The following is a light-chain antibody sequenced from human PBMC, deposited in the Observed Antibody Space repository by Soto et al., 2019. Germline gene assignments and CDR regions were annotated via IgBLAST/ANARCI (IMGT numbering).Light chain of an antibody. CDR3: QQRDYWQVT. CDR1: QSVTSH. J-gene: IGKJ5*01. CDR2: DVS. V-gene: IGKV3-11*01. Sequence: EVVLTQSPVTLSLSPGERATLSCRASQSVTSHLAWYQQKPGQAPRLLIYDVSNRATDVPARFSGSGSGTDFTLTISSLEPEDFAVYYCQQRDYWQVTFGQGTRLEIK.